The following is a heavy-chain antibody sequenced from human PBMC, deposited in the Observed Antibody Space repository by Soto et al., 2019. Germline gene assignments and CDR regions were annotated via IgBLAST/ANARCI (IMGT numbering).Heavy chain of an antibody. D-gene: IGHD6-6*01. V-gene: IGHV3-48*03. J-gene: IGHJ6*02. Sequence: GGSLRLSCAASGFTLSRYEMNWVRQAPGKGLEWVSYISTSGRTTYYADSVKGRFTISRDNAKNSVFLQMNSLRADDTAVYYCAREYEDSSSFFSDAYGMDVWGQGTTVTVSS. CDR3: AREYEDSSSFFSDAYGMDV. CDR1: GFTLSRYE. CDR2: ISTSGRTT.